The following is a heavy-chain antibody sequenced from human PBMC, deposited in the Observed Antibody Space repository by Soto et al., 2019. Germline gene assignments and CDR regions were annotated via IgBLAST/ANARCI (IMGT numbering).Heavy chain of an antibody. D-gene: IGHD2-15*01. CDR2: IYYSGST. CDR1: GGSISSYY. CDR3: ARFRAPPNCSGGSCYLIDY. J-gene: IGHJ4*02. V-gene: IGHV4-59*01. Sequence: SETLSLTCTVSGGSISSYYWSWIRQLPGRGPEWIGYIYYSGSTNYNPSLKSRVTISVDTSKNQFFLKLSSVTAADTAVYYCARFRAPPNCSGGSCYLIDYWGQGTLVTVSS.